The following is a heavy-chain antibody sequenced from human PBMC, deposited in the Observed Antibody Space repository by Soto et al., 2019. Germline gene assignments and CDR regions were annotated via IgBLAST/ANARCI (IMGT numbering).Heavy chain of an antibody. CDR3: ARGFVDIVATLHYYYGMDV. Sequence: SETLSLTCTVSGGSISSSSYYWGWIRQPPGKGLEWIGSIYYSGSTYYNPSLKSRVTISVDTSKNQFSLKLSSVTAADTAVYYCARGFVDIVATLHYYYGMDVWGQGTTVTVSS. CDR2: IYYSGST. J-gene: IGHJ6*02. V-gene: IGHV4-39*01. CDR1: GGSISSSSYY. D-gene: IGHD5-12*01.